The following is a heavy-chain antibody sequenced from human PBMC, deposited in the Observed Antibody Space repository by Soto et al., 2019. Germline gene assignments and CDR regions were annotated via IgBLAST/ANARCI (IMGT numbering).Heavy chain of an antibody. V-gene: IGHV3-21*01. D-gene: IGHD5-12*01. CDR1: GFTFSSYS. Sequence: EVQLVESGGGLVKPGGSLRLSCAASGFTFSSYSMNWVRQAPGKGLEWVSSISSSSSYIYYADSVKGRFTISRDNAKNSLYLQMNSLRAEDTAVYYCARDPLRRDGYNHRLDYWGQGTLVTVSS. CDR3: ARDPLRRDGYNHRLDY. CDR2: ISSSSSYI. J-gene: IGHJ4*02.